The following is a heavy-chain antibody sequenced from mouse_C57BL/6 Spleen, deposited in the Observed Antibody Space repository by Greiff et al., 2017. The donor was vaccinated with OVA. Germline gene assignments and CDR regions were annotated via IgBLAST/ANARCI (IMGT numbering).Heavy chain of an antibody. Sequence: QVQLQQPGAELVMPGASVKLSCKASGYTFTSYWMHWVKQRPGQGLEWIGEIDPSDSYTNYNQKFKGKSTLTVDKSSSTAYMQLSSLTSEDSAVYYCARAGLGRHFAYWGQGTTLTVSS. CDR3: ARAGLGRHFAY. D-gene: IGHD4-1*01. CDR1: GYTFTSYW. V-gene: IGHV1-69*01. CDR2: IDPSDSYT. J-gene: IGHJ2*01.